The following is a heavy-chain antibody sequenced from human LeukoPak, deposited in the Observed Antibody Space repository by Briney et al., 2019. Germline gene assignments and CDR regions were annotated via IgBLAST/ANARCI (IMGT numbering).Heavy chain of an antibody. CDR1: GFSFDDYA. J-gene: IGHJ5*02. D-gene: IGHD2-15*01. CDR2: ISWNSGSI. Sequence: GRSLRLSCAASGFSFDDYAMHWVRQAPGKGLEWVSGISWNSGSIGYADSVKGRFTNSRDNAKNSLYLQMNSLRAEDTALYYCARGQSCSGGSCYSGWFDPWGQGTLVTVSS. V-gene: IGHV3-9*01. CDR3: ARGQSCSGGSCYSGWFDP.